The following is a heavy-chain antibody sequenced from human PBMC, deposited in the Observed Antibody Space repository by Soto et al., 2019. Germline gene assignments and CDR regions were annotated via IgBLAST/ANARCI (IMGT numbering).Heavy chain of an antibody. J-gene: IGHJ5*02. V-gene: IGHV5-51*01. D-gene: IGHD2-2*02. CDR2: IYPEYSET. CDR1: GYTFSDYW. Sequence: PGESLKISCQASGYTFSDYWIGWVRHMPGKGLEWMGTIYPEYSETKYSPSFQGHVIISVDKSINTAYLQWSSLKASDTAMFYCARGDETLIPGPTRSWGQGTQVPVSS. CDR3: ARGDETLIPGPTRS.